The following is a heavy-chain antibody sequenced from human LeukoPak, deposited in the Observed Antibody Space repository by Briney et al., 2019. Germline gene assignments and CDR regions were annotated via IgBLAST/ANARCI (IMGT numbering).Heavy chain of an antibody. D-gene: IGHD6-13*01. J-gene: IGHJ4*02. Sequence: PGRSLRLSCAASGFTFSSYGMHWVRQAPGKGLEWVAVTSYDGSNKYYGDSVKGRFTISRDNSKNTLYLQMNSLRAEDTAVYYCAKGWQLVDYWGQGTLVTVSS. CDR1: GFTFSSYG. CDR2: TSYDGSNK. V-gene: IGHV3-30*18. CDR3: AKGWQLVDY.